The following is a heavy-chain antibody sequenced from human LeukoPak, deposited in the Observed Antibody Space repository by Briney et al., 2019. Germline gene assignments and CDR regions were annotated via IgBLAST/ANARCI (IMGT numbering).Heavy chain of an antibody. V-gene: IGHV4-61*02. D-gene: IGHD4-17*01. Sequence: SETLSLTCTVSGGSISSGSYYWSWIRQPAGKGLEWIGRIYTSGSTNYNPSLKSRVTISVDTSKNQFSLKLSSVTAADTAVYYCAREDGDYGDFDYWGQGTLVTVSS. CDR1: GGSISSGSYY. J-gene: IGHJ4*02. CDR2: IYTSGST. CDR3: AREDGDYGDFDY.